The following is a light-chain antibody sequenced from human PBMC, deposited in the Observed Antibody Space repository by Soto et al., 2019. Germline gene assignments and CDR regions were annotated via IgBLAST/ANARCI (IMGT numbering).Light chain of an antibody. CDR2: GAS. J-gene: IGKJ1*01. Sequence: EIELTQSPGTLSLSPGERATLSCRASQSVRSSYLVWYQHKPGQAPRLLIYGASSRDPGIPARFSGSGSGTDFTLTINRLEPEDFAVYYCQQYDGSLWTFGQGTKVQIK. CDR1: QSVRSSY. V-gene: IGKV3-20*01. CDR3: QQYDGSLWT.